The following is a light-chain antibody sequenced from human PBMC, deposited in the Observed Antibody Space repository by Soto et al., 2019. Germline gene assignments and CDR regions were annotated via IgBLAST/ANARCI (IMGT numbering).Light chain of an antibody. CDR1: QGISNY. Sequence: DIQMTQSPSAMSASVGDIVTITCRASQGISNYLAWFQQKTGKAPQRLIFAASTLQYGVTSRFSGSGSGTEFNLTIRSLQPEEWATDYGLKQNRYPWTCGQGTKVDIK. CDR2: AAS. J-gene: IGKJ1*01. V-gene: IGKV1-17*03. CDR3: LKQNRYPWT.